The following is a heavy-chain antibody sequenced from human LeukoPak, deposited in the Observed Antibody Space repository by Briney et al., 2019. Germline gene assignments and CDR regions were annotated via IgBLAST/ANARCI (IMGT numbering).Heavy chain of an antibody. CDR1: GDSISSSSSY. V-gene: IGHV4-39*07. CDR3: ARLGSMVGTHYYYMDV. CDR2: IYYSGST. J-gene: IGHJ6*03. Sequence: PSETLSLTCTVSGDSISSSSSYWGWIRQPPGEGLEWIGSIYYSGSTNYNPSLKSRVTISVDTSKNQFSLKLASVTAADTAVYYCARLGSMVGTHYYYMDVWGKGTTVTITS. D-gene: IGHD3-10*01.